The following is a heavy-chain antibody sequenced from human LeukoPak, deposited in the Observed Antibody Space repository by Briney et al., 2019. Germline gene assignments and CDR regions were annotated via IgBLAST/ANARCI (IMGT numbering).Heavy chain of an antibody. CDR2: ISGSSSSI. CDR1: GFTFSSYE. CDR3: ATPPHNARGQQAMV. Sequence: GGSLRLSCAASGFTFSSYEMNWVRQAPGKGLEWIASISGSSSSINHADSVKGRFTISRDNAKNSLYLQMNTLRPEDTAVYYCATPPHNARGQQAMVWGQGTLVTVSS. J-gene: IGHJ4*02. V-gene: IGHV3-21*01. D-gene: IGHD6-13*01.